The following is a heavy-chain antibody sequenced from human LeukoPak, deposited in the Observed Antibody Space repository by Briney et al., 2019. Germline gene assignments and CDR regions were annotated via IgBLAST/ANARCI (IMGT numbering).Heavy chain of an antibody. J-gene: IGHJ4*02. CDR2: ISSSSSYI. V-gene: IGHV3-21*01. Sequence: TGGSLRLSCAASGFTFSSYSMNWVRQAPGKGLEWVSSISSSSSYIYYADSVKGRFTISRDNSKNTLYLQMNSLRADDTAVYYCAKVRYQLLIDYWGQGTLVTVSS. CDR3: AKVRYQLLIDY. CDR1: GFTFSSYS. D-gene: IGHD2-2*01.